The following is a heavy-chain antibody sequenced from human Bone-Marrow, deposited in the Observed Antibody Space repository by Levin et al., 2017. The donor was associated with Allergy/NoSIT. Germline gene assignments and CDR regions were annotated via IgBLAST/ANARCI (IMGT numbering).Heavy chain of an antibody. Sequence: PSETLSLTCSVSGGSISSGDYYWSWIRQSPGKGLEWIGCIYYSESTYYNSSLESRVTISLDTSKNQFSLRLSSVTAADTAVYYCARERGLYDGSGYPNGWFDPWGQGALVTVSS. CDR1: GGSISSGDYY. V-gene: IGHV4-30-4*01. D-gene: IGHD3-22*01. J-gene: IGHJ5*02. CDR3: ARERGLYDGSGYPNGWFDP. CDR2: IYYSEST.